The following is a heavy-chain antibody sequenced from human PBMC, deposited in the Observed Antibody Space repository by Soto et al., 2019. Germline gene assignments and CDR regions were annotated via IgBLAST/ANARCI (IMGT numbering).Heavy chain of an antibody. V-gene: IGHV3-7*01. CDR1: GVTFSMYS. D-gene: IGHD2-21*02. CDR3: ARDHLILPAHDFFYGSDV. J-gene: IGHJ6*02. CDR2: IPQDGVDG. Sequence: DVKLVESGGGLVQPGDSLRLSCEVSGVTFSMYSMSWVRQSPGKGLEWVAKIPQDGVDGHSADSVKGRFTISIDNGKNSISRQLNNLRAEDTAVYYCARDHLILPAHDFFYGSDVWGRGATVTVSS.